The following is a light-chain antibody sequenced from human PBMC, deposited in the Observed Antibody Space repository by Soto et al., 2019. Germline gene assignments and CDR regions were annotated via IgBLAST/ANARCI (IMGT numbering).Light chain of an antibody. CDR1: QNIISW. Sequence: DIQMTQSPSTVSASVGDRVTITCRASQNIISWLAWYQQQPGRDPKVLIYAASILQSGFPTRVSGIGSGTDYTLTSSSRQPVDFATNYCQQAYGCPVTFGQGTRLDIK. J-gene: IGKJ5*01. CDR3: QQAYGCPVT. V-gene: IGKV1-12*01. CDR2: AAS.